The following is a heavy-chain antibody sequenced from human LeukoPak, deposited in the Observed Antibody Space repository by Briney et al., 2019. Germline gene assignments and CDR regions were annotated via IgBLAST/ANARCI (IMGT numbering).Heavy chain of an antibody. V-gene: IGHV3-74*01. CDR1: GFTFSSYW. CDR3: AKDRHSSDCFDY. J-gene: IGHJ4*02. D-gene: IGHD6-25*01. Sequence: GGSLRLSCAASGFTFSSYWMHWVRQAPGKGLVWVSRINSDGSSTSYADSVKGRFTTSRDNSKNTLYLQMNSLRAEDTAVYYCAKDRHSSDCFDYWGQGTLVTVSS. CDR2: INSDGSST.